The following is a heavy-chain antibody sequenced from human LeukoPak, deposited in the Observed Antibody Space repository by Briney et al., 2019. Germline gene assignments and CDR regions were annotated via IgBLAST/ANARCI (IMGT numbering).Heavy chain of an antibody. CDR1: GYTFTGYY. Sequence: ASVKVSRTASGYTFTGYYMHWVRQAPGQGLECMGWINPNSGGTNYAQKFQGRVTMTRDTSISTAYMELSRLRSDDTAVYYCARVRGYGSGKNWFDPWGQGTLVTVSS. J-gene: IGHJ5*02. D-gene: IGHD3-10*01. CDR3: ARVRGYGSGKNWFDP. V-gene: IGHV1-2*02. CDR2: INPNSGGT.